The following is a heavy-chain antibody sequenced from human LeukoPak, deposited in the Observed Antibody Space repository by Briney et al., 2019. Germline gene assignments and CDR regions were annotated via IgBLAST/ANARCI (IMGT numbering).Heavy chain of an antibody. CDR3: ARLRGIDWSSGGDYYYGMDV. D-gene: IGHD3-9*01. CDR1: SYTFTSYG. J-gene: IGHJ6*02. V-gene: IGHV1-18*01. CDR2: ISAYNGNT. Sequence: GASVKVSCKASSYTFTSYGVSWVRQAPGQGLEWMGWISAYNGNTNYAQKLQGRVTMTTDTSTSTAYMELRSLRSDDTAVYYCARLRGIDWSSGGDYYYGMDVWGQGTTVTVSS.